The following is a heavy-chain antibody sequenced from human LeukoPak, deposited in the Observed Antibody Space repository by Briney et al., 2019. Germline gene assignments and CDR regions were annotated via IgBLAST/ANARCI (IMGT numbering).Heavy chain of an antibody. CDR2: INSDGGDT. V-gene: IGHV3-74*03. CDR1: GFTFSRYW. Sequence: AGGSLRLSCAASGFTFSRYWMHWVRQAPGKGLVWVSRINSDGGDTTYADSVKGRFTISRDNAKNTLYPQVNSLRAEDTAVYYCLSGSWYFDYWGQGTLVTVSS. D-gene: IGHD6-19*01. CDR3: LSGSWYFDY. J-gene: IGHJ4*02.